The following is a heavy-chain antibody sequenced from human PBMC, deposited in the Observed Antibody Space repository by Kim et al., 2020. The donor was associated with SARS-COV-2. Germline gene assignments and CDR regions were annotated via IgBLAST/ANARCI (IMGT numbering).Heavy chain of an antibody. D-gene: IGHD2-2*01. J-gene: IGHJ4*02. Sequence: GGSLRLSCAASGFTFSNYAMHWVRQAPGKGLEWVAVISYDGSNKYYADSVKGRFTISRDNSKNTLYLQMNSLRAEDTAVYYCARGRGYQLLMYYFDYWGQGTLVTVSS. CDR2: ISYDGSNK. CDR3: ARGRGYQLLMYYFDY. CDR1: GFTFSNYA. V-gene: IGHV3-30-3*01.